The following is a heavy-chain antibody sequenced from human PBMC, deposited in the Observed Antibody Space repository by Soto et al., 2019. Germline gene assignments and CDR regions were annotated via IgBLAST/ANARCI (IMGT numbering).Heavy chain of an antibody. D-gene: IGHD3-3*01. CDR2: IYWDDDK. Sequence: SGPTLVNPTQTLTLTCTFSGFSLSTSGVGVGWIRQPPGKALEWLALIYWDDDKRYSPSLKSRLTITKDTSKNQVVLTMTNMDPLHTATYYCAHRQNPGYYCWSGYPADFDYWGQGTLVTVSS. CDR1: GFSLSTSGVG. CDR3: AHRQNPGYYCWSGYPADFDY. V-gene: IGHV2-5*02. J-gene: IGHJ4*02.